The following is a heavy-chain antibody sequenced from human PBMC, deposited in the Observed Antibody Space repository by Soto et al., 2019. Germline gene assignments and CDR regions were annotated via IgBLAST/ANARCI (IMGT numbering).Heavy chain of an antibody. CDR3: ARDGRPIQFDDFGMDV. CDR2: ISAYNGNT. Sequence: QVQLVQSGAEVKKPGASVKVSCKASGYTFTSYGIIWVRQAPGQGLEWMGWISAYNGNTNYAQKLQGRVTMTTDTPASSAYMELGRLRSDDTAVYYCARDGRPIQFDDFGMDVWGQGTTVTVSS. D-gene: IGHD2-2*02. CDR1: GYTFTSYG. V-gene: IGHV1-18*01. J-gene: IGHJ6*02.